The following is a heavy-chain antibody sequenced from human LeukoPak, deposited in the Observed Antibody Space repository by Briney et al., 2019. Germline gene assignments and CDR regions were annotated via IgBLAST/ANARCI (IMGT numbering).Heavy chain of an antibody. CDR3: ARVITVRGVIFDY. CDR1: GGSFNTYY. D-gene: IGHD3-16*01. V-gene: IGHV4-59*01. Sequence: SETLSLTCTVSGGSFNTYYWSWIRQPPGKGLEWLGYIYYSGSTNYNPSLKSRVTISVDTSKNQFSLKLSSVTAADTAVYYCARVITVRGVIFDYWGQGTLVTVSS. J-gene: IGHJ4*02. CDR2: IYYSGST.